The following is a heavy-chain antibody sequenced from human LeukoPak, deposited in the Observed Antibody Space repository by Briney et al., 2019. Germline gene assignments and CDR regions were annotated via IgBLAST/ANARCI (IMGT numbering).Heavy chain of an antibody. CDR3: ARDGSGWSIY. J-gene: IGHJ4*02. D-gene: IGHD6-19*01. Sequence: GGSLRLSCAASGFTFSSYAMSWVRQAPGKGLEWVSAISGSGGSTYYADSVKGRFTISRDNAKNSLYLQMDSLRAEDTAVYYCARDGSGWSIYWGQGTLVTVSS. V-gene: IGHV3-23*01. CDR2: ISGSGGST. CDR1: GFTFSSYA.